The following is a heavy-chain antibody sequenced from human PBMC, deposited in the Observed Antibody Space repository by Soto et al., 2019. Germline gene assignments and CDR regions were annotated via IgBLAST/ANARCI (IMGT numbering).Heavy chain of an antibody. CDR2: VYYSGTT. D-gene: IGHD3-3*01. CDR1: GDSVSNTINY. Sequence: QVQLQESGPGLVKPSETLSLTCTVSGDSVSNTINYWSWIRQPPGKGLEYIGYVYYSGTTDYNPSLRSRVTLSVEASKNQFALKVPPVTAAATAVYYCARVPFGEVIIASWGQGNLVTVSS. J-gene: IGHJ4*02. CDR3: ARVPFGEVIIAS. V-gene: IGHV4-61*01.